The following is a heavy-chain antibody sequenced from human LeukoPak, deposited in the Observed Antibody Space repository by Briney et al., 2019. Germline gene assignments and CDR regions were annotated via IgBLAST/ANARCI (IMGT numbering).Heavy chain of an antibody. CDR1: GGSISSSSYY. D-gene: IGHD3-10*01. V-gene: IGHV4-39*01. CDR3: ARPGVRGVIITYFDY. Sequence: SETLSLTCTVSGGSISSSSYYWGWIRQPPGRGLEWIGSIYYSGSTYYNPSLKSRVTISVDTSKNQFSPKLSSVTAADTAVYYCARPGVRGVIITYFDYWGQGTLVTVSS. J-gene: IGHJ4*02. CDR2: IYYSGST.